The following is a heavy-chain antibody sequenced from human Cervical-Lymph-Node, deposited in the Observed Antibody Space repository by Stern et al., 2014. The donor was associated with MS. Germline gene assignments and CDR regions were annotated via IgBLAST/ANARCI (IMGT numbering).Heavy chain of an antibody. Sequence: VQLVQSGPEVKKPGSSVKVSCKASGFTFSNSGVQWVRQTRGQRLEWIGWIVVGSGKTNYAPKFQERVTITRDRSTSTAYMELSSLRSEDTAVFYCAAGDTVAMLGTAIDAFDIWGQGTMVTVSS. V-gene: IGHV1-58*01. CDR1: GFTFSNSG. CDR3: AAGDTVAMLGTAIDAFDI. D-gene: IGHD4-17*01. CDR2: IVVGSGKT. J-gene: IGHJ3*02.